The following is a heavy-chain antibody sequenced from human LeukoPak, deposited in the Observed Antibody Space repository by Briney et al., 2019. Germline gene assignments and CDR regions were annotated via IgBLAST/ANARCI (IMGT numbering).Heavy chain of an antibody. CDR3: ARGLLLWFGEPPGFDL. CDR2: INHSGST. CDR1: GGSFSGYY. V-gene: IGHV4-34*01. D-gene: IGHD3-10*01. Sequence: SETPSLTCAVYGGSFSGYYWNWIRQPPGKGLESIGEINHSGSTNYNPSLKSRVTISVDTSKNQFSLKLSSVTAADTAVYYCARGLLLWFGEPPGFDLWGRGTLVTVSS. J-gene: IGHJ2*01.